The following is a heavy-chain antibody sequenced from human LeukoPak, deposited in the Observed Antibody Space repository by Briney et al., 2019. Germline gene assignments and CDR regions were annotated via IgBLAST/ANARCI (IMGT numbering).Heavy chain of an antibody. Sequence: GGSLRLSCAASGFTFSSYAMSWVRQAPGMGLEWVSAISFSGGSTYYADSVKGRFTISRDTSKNTLYLQMNSLRAEDTAVYYCAKGGSGWSFYYFDYWGQGTLVTVSS. CDR2: ISFSGGST. V-gene: IGHV3-23*01. CDR3: AKGGSGWSFYYFDY. D-gene: IGHD6-19*01. CDR1: GFTFSSYA. J-gene: IGHJ4*02.